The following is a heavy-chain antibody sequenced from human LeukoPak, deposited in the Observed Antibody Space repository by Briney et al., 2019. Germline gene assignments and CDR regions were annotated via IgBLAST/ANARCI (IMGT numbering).Heavy chain of an antibody. CDR2: INSDGINT. V-gene: IGHV3-74*01. J-gene: IGHJ5*02. CDR3: ARDLGQYYDTSDNWFDP. CDR1: GFTFSSYE. Sequence: GGSLRLSCAASGFTFSSYEMNWVRQAPGKGLVWVSRINSDGINTSYADSVKGRFTISRDNAKNTLNLQMNSLRAEDTAVYYCARDLGQYYDTSDNWFDPWGQGTLVTVSS. D-gene: IGHD3-22*01.